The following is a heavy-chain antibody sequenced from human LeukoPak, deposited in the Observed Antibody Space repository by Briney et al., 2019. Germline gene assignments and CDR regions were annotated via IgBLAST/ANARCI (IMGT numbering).Heavy chain of an antibody. CDR1: GFTFRTYA. V-gene: IGHV3-64*04. CDR2: ISSNGGST. Sequence: PGGSLRLSCAASGFTFRTYAMHWVRQAPGKGLEFVSAISSNGGSTYYADSVKGRFTISSDNSKNTLYLQMNSLRAEDTAVYYCARENYDYVWGSYRPPYYFDYWGQGTLVTVSS. CDR3: ARENYDYVWGSYRPPYYFDY. D-gene: IGHD3-16*02. J-gene: IGHJ4*02.